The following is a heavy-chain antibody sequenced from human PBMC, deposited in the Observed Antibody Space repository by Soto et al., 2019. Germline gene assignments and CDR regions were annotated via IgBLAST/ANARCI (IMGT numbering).Heavy chain of an antibody. Sequence: QVQLQQWGAGLLKPSETLSLTCAVYGGSFSGYYWSWIRQPPGKGLEWIGEINHSESTNYNPSLKSRVTKSVDTSKNQFSLKLSSVTAADTAVYYCARERGVLLWFGEPWFDPWGQGTLVTVSS. D-gene: IGHD3-10*01. CDR2: INHSEST. J-gene: IGHJ5*02. CDR1: GGSFSGYY. V-gene: IGHV4-34*01. CDR3: ARERGVLLWFGEPWFDP.